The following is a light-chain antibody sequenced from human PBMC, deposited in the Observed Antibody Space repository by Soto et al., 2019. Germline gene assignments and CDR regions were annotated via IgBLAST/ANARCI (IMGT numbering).Light chain of an antibody. J-gene: IGKJ5*01. CDR3: QQYNNWPIT. CDR2: GAS. CDR1: QSVSSSY. V-gene: IGKV3-15*01. Sequence: EILLPQSPGSLSLSGGERATLSCRASQSVSSSYLAWYQQKPGQSPRLLIYGASTRATGIPARFSGSGSGTEFTLTISSLQSEDFEVYYCQQYNNWPITFGQGTRLEIK.